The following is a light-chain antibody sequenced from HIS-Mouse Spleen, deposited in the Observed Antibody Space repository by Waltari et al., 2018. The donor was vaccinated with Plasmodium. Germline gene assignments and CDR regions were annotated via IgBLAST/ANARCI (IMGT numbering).Light chain of an antibody. CDR3: QAWDSSTVV. CDR2: QDS. CDR1: NLGAKY. V-gene: IGLV3-1*01. J-gene: IGLJ2*01. Sequence: SYELTQPPSVSVSPGQTASITCSGDNLGAKYACWYQQKPGQSPLVVIYQDSKRPSGIPERFSGSNSGNTATLTISGTQAMDEADYYCQAWDSSTVVFGGGTKLTVL.